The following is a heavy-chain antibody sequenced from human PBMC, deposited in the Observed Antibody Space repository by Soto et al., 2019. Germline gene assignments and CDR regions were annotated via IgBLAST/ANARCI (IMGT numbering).Heavy chain of an antibody. Sequence: SETLSLTCAVYGGSFSVYYWSWIRQPPGKGLEWIGEINHSGSTNYNPSLKSRVTISVDTSKNQFSLKLSSVTAADTAVYYCSAYYYYGMDVWGQGTTVTVSS. CDR1: GGSFSVYY. V-gene: IGHV4-34*01. CDR2: INHSGST. J-gene: IGHJ6*02. CDR3: SAYYYYGMDV.